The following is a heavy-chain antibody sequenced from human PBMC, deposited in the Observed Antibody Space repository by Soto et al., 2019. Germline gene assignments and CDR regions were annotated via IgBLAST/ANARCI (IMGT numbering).Heavy chain of an antibody. CDR1: IGSINGGGDH. CDR3: ARDYRSPSGGMDV. Sequence: KASETRSLTCPVSIGSINGGGDHGTGIRQTPGKGLEWIGAIYYSGSTYYNPSLKSQIRISVDTSKNQFSLKLSSVTAADTAVYYCARDYRSPSGGMDVWGQGTTVTVSS. D-gene: IGHD3-16*02. V-gene: IGHV4-30-4*01. CDR2: IYYSGST. J-gene: IGHJ6*02.